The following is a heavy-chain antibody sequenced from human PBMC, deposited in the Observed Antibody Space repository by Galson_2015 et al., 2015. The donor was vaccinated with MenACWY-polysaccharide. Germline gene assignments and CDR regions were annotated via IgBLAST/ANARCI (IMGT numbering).Heavy chain of an antibody. Sequence: SLRLSCAASGFTFSSYWMHWVRQTPGKGLVWVSRISSEGTTISYADSVKGRFTVSRDNAKNTLYLQMNGLRVEDTAVYYCASLGGMGYPYGPDYWGQGTLVTVSS. J-gene: IGHJ4*02. V-gene: IGHV3-74*01. CDR1: GFTFSSYW. CDR3: ASLGGMGYPYGPDY. CDR2: ISSEGTTI. D-gene: IGHD2-15*01.